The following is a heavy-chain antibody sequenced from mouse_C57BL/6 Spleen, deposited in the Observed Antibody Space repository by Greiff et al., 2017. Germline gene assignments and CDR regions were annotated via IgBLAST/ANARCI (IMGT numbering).Heavy chain of an antibody. Sequence: QVQLQQPGAELVRPGSSVKLSCKASGYTFTSYWMHWVKQRPIQGLEWIGNIDPSDSETHYNQKFKDKATLTVDKYSSTAYMQLSSLTSEDSAVYYCARARTNYDGYYGYFDVWGTGTTVTVSS. J-gene: IGHJ1*03. D-gene: IGHD2-3*01. CDR2: IDPSDSET. V-gene: IGHV1-52*01. CDR3: ARARTNYDGYYGYFDV. CDR1: GYTFTSYW.